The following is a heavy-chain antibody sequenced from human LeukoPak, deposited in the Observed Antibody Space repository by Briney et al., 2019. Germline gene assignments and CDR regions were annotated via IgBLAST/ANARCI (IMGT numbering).Heavy chain of an antibody. CDR3: ARGFYKTAARDGYNFLNWGSNYYYGMDV. D-gene: IGHD5-24*01. Sequence: SETLSLTCTVSGGSISSGDYYWSWIRQPPGRGLEWIGYIYYSGSTYYNPSLKSRVTISVDTSKNQFSLKLSSVTAAGTAVYYCARGFYKTAARDGYNFLNWGSNYYYGMDVWGQGTTVTVSS. CDR1: GGSISSGDYY. J-gene: IGHJ6*02. V-gene: IGHV4-30-4*01. CDR2: IYYSGST.